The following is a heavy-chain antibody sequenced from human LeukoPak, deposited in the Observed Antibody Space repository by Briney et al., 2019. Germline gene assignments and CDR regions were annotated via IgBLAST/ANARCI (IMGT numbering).Heavy chain of an antibody. D-gene: IGHD3-10*01. V-gene: IGHV3-74*03. J-gene: IGHJ4*02. CDR1: GFTFSTYW. CDR3: ARVGGRGSIGGDC. Sequence: GGSLRLSCAASGFTFSTYWMHWVRQAPGKGLVWVSRIKSDGSATTYADFVKGRFTVSRDNAKNTLYLQMSSLRAEDTAMYFCARVGGRGSIGGDCWGQGTLVAVSS. CDR2: IKSDGSAT.